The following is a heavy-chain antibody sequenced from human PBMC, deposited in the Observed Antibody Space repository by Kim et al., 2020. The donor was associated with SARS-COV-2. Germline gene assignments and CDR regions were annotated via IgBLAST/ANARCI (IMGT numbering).Heavy chain of an antibody. CDR2: IYHSGST. J-gene: IGHJ6*02. Sequence: SETLSLTCAVSGGSISSSNWWSWVRQPPGKGLEWIGEIYHSGSTNYNPSLKSRVTISVDKSKNQFSLKLSSVTAADTAVYYCARTGYGGNSGYYGMDVWGQGTTVTVSS. V-gene: IGHV4-4*02. CDR1: GGSISSSNW. CDR3: ARTGYGGNSGYYGMDV. D-gene: IGHD4-17*01.